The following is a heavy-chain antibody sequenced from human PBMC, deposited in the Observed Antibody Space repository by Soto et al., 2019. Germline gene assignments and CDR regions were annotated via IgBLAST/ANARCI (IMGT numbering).Heavy chain of an antibody. CDR3: AREHHQLRPLYYFDY. J-gene: IGHJ4*02. CDR2: IIPIFGTA. Sequence: QVQLVQSGAEVKKPGSSVKVSCKASGGTFSSYAISWVRQAPGQGLEWMGGIIPIFGTANYAQKFQGRVTITADESTSTAHMELSSLRSEDTAVYYCAREHHQLRPLYYFDYWGQGTLVTVSS. CDR1: GGTFSSYA. V-gene: IGHV1-69*01. D-gene: IGHD2-2*01.